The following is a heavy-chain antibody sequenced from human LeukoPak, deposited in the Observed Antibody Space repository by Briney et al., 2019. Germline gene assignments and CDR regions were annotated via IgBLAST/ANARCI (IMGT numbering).Heavy chain of an antibody. CDR1: RYTVTGYY. Sequence: ASLKVSCMASRYTVTGYYMHWVRPATGQGLEWMGWINPNSGGTTYAQKFQGWVTMTRDTSISTAYMELSRLRSDDTAVYYCARGGITGTTRGPTRLNDAFDIWGQGTMVTVSS. CDR3: ARGGITGTTRGPTRLNDAFDI. V-gene: IGHV1-2*04. CDR2: INPNSGGT. D-gene: IGHD1-20*01. J-gene: IGHJ3*02.